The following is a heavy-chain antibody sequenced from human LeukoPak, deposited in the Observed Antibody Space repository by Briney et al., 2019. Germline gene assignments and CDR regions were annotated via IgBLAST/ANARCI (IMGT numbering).Heavy chain of an antibody. CDR2: ISAYNGNT. CDR1: GYIFISYG. V-gene: IGHV1-18*01. D-gene: IGHD2-2*01. J-gene: IGHJ6*02. CDR3: ARRGSTSDTHYYYYGMDV. Sequence: ASVKVSCKASGYIFISYGISWVRQAPGQGLEWMGWISAYNGNTNYAQKLQGRVTMTTDTSTTTAYTELRSLRSDDTAVYYCARRGSTSDTHYYYYGMDVWGQGTTVTVSS.